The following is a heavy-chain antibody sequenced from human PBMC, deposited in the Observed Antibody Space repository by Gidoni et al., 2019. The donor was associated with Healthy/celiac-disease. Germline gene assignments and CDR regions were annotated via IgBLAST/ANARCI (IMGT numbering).Heavy chain of an antibody. Sequence: QVQLVESGGGVVQPGRSLRLSCAASGFTFSSYGMPRVHRAPGKGMEWVAVIWYDGSNKYYADSVKGRFTISRDNSKNTLYLQMNSLRAEDTAVYYCARERVDCSSTSCPLLGYYYGMDVWGQGTTVTVSS. D-gene: IGHD2-2*01. CDR3: ARERVDCSSTSCPLLGYYYGMDV. CDR2: IWYDGSNK. V-gene: IGHV3-33*01. J-gene: IGHJ6*02. CDR1: GFTFSSYG.